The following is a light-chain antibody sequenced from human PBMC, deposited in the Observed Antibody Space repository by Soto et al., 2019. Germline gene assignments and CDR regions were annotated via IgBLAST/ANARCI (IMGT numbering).Light chain of an antibody. CDR1: QGISNY. V-gene: IGKV1-27*01. CDR2: AAS. CDR3: QQFKNYPIT. Sequence: DIEMTQSPPSGSASVGDGVTITCRVSQGISNYLAWYQQKPGELPKLVIYAASILQTGVPSRFSGSGSGTDFTLTISSLHPEDFAVYFCQQFKNYPITFGQGTRLEIK. J-gene: IGKJ5*01.